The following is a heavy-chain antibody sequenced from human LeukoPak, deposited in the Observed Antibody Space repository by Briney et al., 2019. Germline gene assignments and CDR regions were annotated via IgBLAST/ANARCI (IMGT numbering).Heavy chain of an antibody. J-gene: IGHJ4*02. Sequence: GGSLRLSCAASGFTFSSYAMSWVRRAPGKGLEWVSAISGSGGSTYYADSVKGRFTISRDNSKNTLYLQMNSLRAEDTAVYYCARARNNYDSSSYSALDYWGQGTLVTVSS. CDR1: GFTFSSYA. CDR2: ISGSGGST. CDR3: ARARNNYDSSSYSALDY. V-gene: IGHV3-23*01. D-gene: IGHD3-22*01.